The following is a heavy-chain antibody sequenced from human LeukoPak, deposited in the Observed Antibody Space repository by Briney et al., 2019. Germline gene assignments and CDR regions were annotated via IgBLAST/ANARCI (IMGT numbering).Heavy chain of an antibody. CDR3: AREGPDSSGYYSDY. V-gene: IGHV3-74*01. J-gene: IGHJ4*02. D-gene: IGHD3-22*01. CDR2: INSDGSST. CDR1: GFTFSSYW. Sequence: PGGSLRLSCAASGFTFSSYWMHWVRQAPGKGLVWVSRINSDGSSTAYADSVKGRFTISSDNAKNTLYLHMNSLRDEDTAVYYCAREGPDSSGYYSDYWGQGTLVTVSS.